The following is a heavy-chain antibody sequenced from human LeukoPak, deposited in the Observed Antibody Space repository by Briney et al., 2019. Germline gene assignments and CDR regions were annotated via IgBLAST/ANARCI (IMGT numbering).Heavy chain of an antibody. CDR1: GGSFSGYY. Sequence: SETLSLTCAVYGGSFSGYYWSWIRKPPGKGREWIGEINHSGSTNYNPSLKSRVTISVDTSNNQFSLKLSSVTAADRAVYYCAREPIAARPLDYWGQGTLVTVSS. CDR2: INHSGST. CDR3: AREPIAARPLDY. V-gene: IGHV4-34*01. J-gene: IGHJ4*02. D-gene: IGHD6-6*01.